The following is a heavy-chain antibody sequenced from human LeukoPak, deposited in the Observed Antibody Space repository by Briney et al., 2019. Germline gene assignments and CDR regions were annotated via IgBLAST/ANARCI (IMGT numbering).Heavy chain of an antibody. V-gene: IGHV3-15*01. J-gene: IGHJ4*02. Sequence: PGGSLRLSCAASGFTFSNAWMSWVRQAPGKGLEWVGRFKSKTDGGTTDYAAPVKGRFTISRDDSKNTLYLQMNSLKTEDTAVYYCTTLLWFGESTQYFDYWGQGTLVTVSS. CDR1: GFTFSNAW. CDR3: TTLLWFGESTQYFDY. D-gene: IGHD3-10*01. CDR2: FKSKTDGGTT.